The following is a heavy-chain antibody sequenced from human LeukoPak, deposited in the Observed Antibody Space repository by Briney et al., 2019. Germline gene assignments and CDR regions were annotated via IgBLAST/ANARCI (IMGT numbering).Heavy chain of an antibody. CDR3: ARGGYCSSISCPFDY. Sequence: PGGSLRLSCAASGFTFSSYALSWVRQAPGKGLEWVSTISGSGGSTYYADSVKGRFTISRDNSKNTLYLQVNSLRAEDTALYYCARGGYCSSISCPFDYWGPGTQVTVSS. V-gene: IGHV3-23*01. D-gene: IGHD2-2*01. CDR1: GFTFSSYA. J-gene: IGHJ4*02. CDR2: ISGSGGST.